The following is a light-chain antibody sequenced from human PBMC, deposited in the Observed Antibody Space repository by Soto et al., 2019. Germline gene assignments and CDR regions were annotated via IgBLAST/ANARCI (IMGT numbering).Light chain of an antibody. CDR3: QQHNDYTAVT. CDR1: QTISSS. V-gene: IGKV1-5*01. CDR2: DAS. Sequence: DIPMTQSPSTLSASVGDRVTITCRASQTISSSLAWYQHKPGKAPKLLIFDASTLQTGVPSRFSGSGFGTEFTLTITGLQPDDFATYYYQQHNDYTAVTFGQGTKLEIK. J-gene: IGKJ2*01.